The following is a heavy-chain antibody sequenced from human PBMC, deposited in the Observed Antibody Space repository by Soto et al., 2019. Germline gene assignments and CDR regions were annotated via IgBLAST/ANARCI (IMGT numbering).Heavy chain of an antibody. J-gene: IGHJ3*02. V-gene: IGHV5-10-1*01. Sequence: GESLKISCKGSGYSFTSYWISWVRQMPGKGLEWMGRIDPSDSYTNYSPSFQGHVTISADKSISTAYLQWSSLKASDTAMYYCAKQRITIFGVAQDAFDIWGQGTMVTGS. CDR3: AKQRITIFGVAQDAFDI. CDR2: IDPSDSYT. CDR1: GYSFTSYW. D-gene: IGHD3-3*01.